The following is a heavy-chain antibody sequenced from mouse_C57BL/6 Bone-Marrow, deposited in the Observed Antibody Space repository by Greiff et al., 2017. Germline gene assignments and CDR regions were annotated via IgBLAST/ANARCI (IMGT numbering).Heavy chain of an antibody. CDR3: ARYDYGAMDY. D-gene: IGHD2-4*01. V-gene: IGHV1-50*01. Sequence: VQLQQPGAELVKPGASVKLSCKASGYTFTSYWMQWVKQRPGQGLEWIGEIDPSDSYTNYNQKFKGKATLTVDTSSSTAYMQLSSLTSEDSAVYYCARYDYGAMDYWCQGTSVTVSS. CDR2: IDPSDSYT. CDR1: GYTFTSYW. J-gene: IGHJ4*01.